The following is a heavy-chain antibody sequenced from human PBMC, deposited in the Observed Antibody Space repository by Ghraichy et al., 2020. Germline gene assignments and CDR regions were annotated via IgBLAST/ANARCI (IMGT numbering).Heavy chain of an antibody. J-gene: IGHJ2*01. V-gene: IGHV4-31*03. CDR3: ARWYQLPYHLRDWYFDL. CDR1: GGSISSGGYY. D-gene: IGHD2-2*01. Sequence: SETLSLTCTVSGGSISSGGYYWSWIRQHPGKGLEWIGYIYYSGSTYYNPSLKSRVTISVDTSKNQFSLKLSSVTAADTAVYYCARWYQLPYHLRDWYFDLWGRGTLVTVSS. CDR2: IYYSGST.